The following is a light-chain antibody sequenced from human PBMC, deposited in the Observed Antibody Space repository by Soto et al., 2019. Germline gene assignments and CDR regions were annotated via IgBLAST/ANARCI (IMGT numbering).Light chain of an antibody. V-gene: IGLV6-57*04. CDR3: QSYDSSGVV. CDR1: SGGITTNA. J-gene: IGLJ2*01. CDR2: EDN. Sequence: LTQPHSVSESPGKTVTISCTRSSGGITTNAVQWYQQRPGSAPTIVIYEDNQRPSEVPDRFSGSIDFSSNSASLTISGLKTEDEADYYCQSYDSSGVVFGGGTKVTVL.